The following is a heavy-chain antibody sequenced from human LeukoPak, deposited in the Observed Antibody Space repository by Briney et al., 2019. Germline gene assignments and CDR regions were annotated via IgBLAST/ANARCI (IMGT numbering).Heavy chain of an antibody. CDR2: INSDGSST. CDR3: ARDSPLGYCSGGSCSDAFDI. CDR1: GFTFSSYW. D-gene: IGHD2-15*01. Sequence: PGGSLRLSCAASGFTFSSYWMHWVRQAPGKGLVWVSRINSDGSSTSYADSVKGRFTSSRDNAKNTLYLQMNSLRAEDTAVYYCARDSPLGYCSGGSCSDAFDIWGQGTMVTVSS. J-gene: IGHJ3*02. V-gene: IGHV3-74*01.